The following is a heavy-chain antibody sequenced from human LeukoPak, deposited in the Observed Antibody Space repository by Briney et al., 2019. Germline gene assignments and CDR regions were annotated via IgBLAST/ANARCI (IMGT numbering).Heavy chain of an antibody. V-gene: IGHV3-11*01. CDR1: GFTFSDYY. J-gene: IGHJ4*02. Sequence: GGSLRLSCAASGFTFSDYYMSWIHQAPGKGLEWVSYISSSGSTIYCADSVKGRFTMSRDNAKNSLYLQMNSLRAEDTAVYYCTSHHYYDSSGYYPDFDYWGQGTLVTVSS. CDR2: ISSSGSTI. D-gene: IGHD3-22*01. CDR3: TSHHYYDSSGYYPDFDY.